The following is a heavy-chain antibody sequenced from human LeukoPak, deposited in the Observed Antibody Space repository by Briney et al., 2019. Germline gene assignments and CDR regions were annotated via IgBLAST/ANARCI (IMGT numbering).Heavy chain of an antibody. CDR3: ALDSSGWSDDSFDI. D-gene: IGHD6-13*01. CDR1: GASISFYY. CDR2: IYYSGST. Sequence: SETLSLTCTVSGASISFYYWSWIRHPPGKGLEWIGYIYYSGSTKYNPSLKSRVTMSIDTSKNQFSLNLKSVTAADTAVYYCALDSSGWSDDSFDIWGHGTMVTVSS. J-gene: IGHJ3*02. V-gene: IGHV4-59*01.